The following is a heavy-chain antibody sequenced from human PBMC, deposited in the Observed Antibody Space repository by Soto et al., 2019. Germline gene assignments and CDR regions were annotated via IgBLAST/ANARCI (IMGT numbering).Heavy chain of an antibody. J-gene: IGHJ6*03. Sequence: PGGSLRLSCAASGFTFSSYAMSWVRQAPGKGLEWVSAISGSGGSTDYADSVKGRFTISRDNAKNSLYLQMNSLRAEDTAVYYCAREKLGYCSGGSCYSPGYYYYMDVWGKGTTVTVSS. CDR3: AREKLGYCSGGSCYSPGYYYYMDV. V-gene: IGHV3-23*01. CDR1: GFTFSSYA. D-gene: IGHD2-15*01. CDR2: ISGSGGST.